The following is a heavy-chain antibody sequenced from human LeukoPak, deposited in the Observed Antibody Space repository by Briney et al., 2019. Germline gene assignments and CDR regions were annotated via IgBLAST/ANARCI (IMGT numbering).Heavy chain of an antibody. CDR2: INGNDGST. D-gene: IGHD1-14*01. Sequence: ASVKVSCKASGYTFDNFYIHWVRQAPGQGPEWMGWINGNDGSTNYAQKFQGRVTMTRVTAISTVYMDLSGLRPDDTAIYYCARDEGSTYNQLDYWGQGTLGTVSS. CDR1: GYTFDNFY. V-gene: IGHV1-2*02. CDR3: ARDEGSTYNQLDY. J-gene: IGHJ4*02.